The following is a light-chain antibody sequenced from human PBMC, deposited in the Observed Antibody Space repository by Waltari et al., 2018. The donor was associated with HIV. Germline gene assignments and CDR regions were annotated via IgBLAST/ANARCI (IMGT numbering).Light chain of an antibody. V-gene: IGLV1-47*01. CDR1: SSNIGSNY. J-gene: IGLJ3*02. CDR2: RTN. Sequence: QSVLTQPPSASGTPGQRVTISCSGSSSNIGSNYVYWYQQLPGTAPKLLIYRTNQRPSGVPDRFAGSKSGTSASLAISGLRSEDEADDYCAVWYDRLSGWVFGGGTKLTVL. CDR3: AVWYDRLSGWV.